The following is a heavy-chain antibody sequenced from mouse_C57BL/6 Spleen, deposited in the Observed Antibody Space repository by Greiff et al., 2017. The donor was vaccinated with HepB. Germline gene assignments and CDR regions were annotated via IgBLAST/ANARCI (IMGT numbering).Heavy chain of an antibody. CDR3: TREEGYGVDY. Sequence: VQRVESGAELVRPGASVTLSCKASGYTFTDYEMHWVKQTPVHGLEWIGAIDPETGGTAYNQKFKGKAILTADKSSSTAYMELRSLTSEDSAVYYCTREEGYGVDYWGQGTTRTVTS. CDR1: GYTFTDYE. V-gene: IGHV1-15*01. J-gene: IGHJ2*01. D-gene: IGHD2-10*02. CDR2: IDPETGGT.